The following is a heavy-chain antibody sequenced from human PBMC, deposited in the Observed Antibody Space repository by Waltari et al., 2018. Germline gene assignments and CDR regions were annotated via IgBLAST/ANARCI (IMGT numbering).Heavy chain of an antibody. CDR1: GYTFTGYY. Sequence: QVQLVQSGAEVKKPGASVKVSCKASGYTFTGYYMHWVRQAPGQGLEWMGWINPNSGGTNYAQKCQGWVTMTRDTSISTAYMELSRRRSDDTAVYYCARGDFWSGYTDYWGQGTLVTVSS. D-gene: IGHD3-3*01. CDR2: INPNSGGT. V-gene: IGHV1-2*04. J-gene: IGHJ4*02. CDR3: ARGDFWSGYTDY.